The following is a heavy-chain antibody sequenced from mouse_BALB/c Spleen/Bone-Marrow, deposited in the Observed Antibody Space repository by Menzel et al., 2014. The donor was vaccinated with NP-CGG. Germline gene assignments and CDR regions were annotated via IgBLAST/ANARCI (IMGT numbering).Heavy chain of an antibody. J-gene: IGHJ2*01. V-gene: IGHV14-3*02. CDR1: GFNIKDTY. CDR2: IDPANGNT. Sequence: VQLQQPGAELVKPGASVKLSCTASGFNIKDTYMHWVKQRPEQGLEWIGWIDPANGNTKYDPNFQGKATITADTSSNPACLQHSSLTSEDTAVYYCARDYAYFFDCWGQGTTLTISS. CDR3: ARDYAYFFDC. D-gene: IGHD1-1*02.